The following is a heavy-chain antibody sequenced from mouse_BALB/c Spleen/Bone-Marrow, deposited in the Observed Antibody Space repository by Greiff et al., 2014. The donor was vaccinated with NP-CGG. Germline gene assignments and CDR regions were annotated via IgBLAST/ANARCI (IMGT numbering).Heavy chain of an antibody. J-gene: IGHJ4*01. Sequence: DVKLVESGGDLVKPGGSLKLSCAASGFTFSRYGMSWVRQTPDKRLEWVANISSGGSYTYYPDSVKGRFTISRDNAKNTLYLHMSSLKSEDTAMYYCARQYGNFGVMDYWGQGTSVTVSS. D-gene: IGHD2-1*01. CDR1: GFTFSRYG. CDR3: ARQYGNFGVMDY. V-gene: IGHV5-6*02. CDR2: ISSGGSYT.